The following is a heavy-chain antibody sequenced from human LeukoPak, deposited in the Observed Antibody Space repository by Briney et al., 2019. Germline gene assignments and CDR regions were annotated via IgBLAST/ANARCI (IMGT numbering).Heavy chain of an antibody. V-gene: IGHV3-7*03. J-gene: IGHJ4*02. D-gene: IGHD4-23*01. CDR1: GFTFSSYW. CDR2: IKQDGSEK. Sequence: SGGSLRLSCAASGFTFSSYWMSWVRQAPGKGLEWVANIKQDGSEKYYVDSVKGRFTISRDNSKNTLYLQMNSLRAEDRAIYYCAKDYGGNPFDYWGQGTLVTVSS. CDR3: AKDYGGNPFDY.